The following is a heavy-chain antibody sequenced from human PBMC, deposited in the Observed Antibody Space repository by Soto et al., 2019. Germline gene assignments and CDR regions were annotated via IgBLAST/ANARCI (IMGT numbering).Heavy chain of an antibody. CDR3: ARDLPPSYDSSGYSVFDI. D-gene: IGHD3-22*01. V-gene: IGHV4-59*01. Sequence: TCKGCGGKMSSYCWCWIRQKKGKGLEWIGYIYSSGSTNYNPSLKSRVTISVDTSKNQFSLKLSSVTAADTAVYYCARDLPPSYDSSGYSVFDIWGQGTMVTVSS. J-gene: IGHJ3*02. CDR1: GGKMSSYC. CDR2: IYSSGST.